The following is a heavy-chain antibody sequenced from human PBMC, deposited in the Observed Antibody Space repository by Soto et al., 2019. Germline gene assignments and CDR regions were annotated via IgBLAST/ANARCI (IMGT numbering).Heavy chain of an antibody. CDR3: VRDLNGDFYY. V-gene: IGHV1-18*01. J-gene: IGHJ4*02. Sequence: QVQLVQSGAEVRQPGASVKVSCKASGYSFTTYGMSGVRQAPGQGLEYMGWINGYGHGAKYVQRCQGRFSMTTDTSTNTVYMDLRSLTSDDTAVYYCVRDLNGDFYYWGQGTVVIVSP. CDR1: GYSFTTYG. CDR2: INGYGHGA. D-gene: IGHD3-10*01.